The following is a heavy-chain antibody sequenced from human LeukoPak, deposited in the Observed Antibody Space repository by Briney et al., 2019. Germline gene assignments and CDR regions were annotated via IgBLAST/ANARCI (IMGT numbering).Heavy chain of an antibody. CDR3: ARGGSSSSPFFDY. D-gene: IGHD6-13*01. CDR2: INPSGGST. Sequence: PEASVKVSCTASGYTFTNYFMHWVRQAPGQGRVWMGIINPSGGSTSYAQKFQGRVTMTRDTSTSTVYMELSSLRSEDTAVYYCARGGSSSSPFFDYWGQGTLVTVSS. J-gene: IGHJ4*02. CDR1: GYTFTNYF. V-gene: IGHV1-46*01.